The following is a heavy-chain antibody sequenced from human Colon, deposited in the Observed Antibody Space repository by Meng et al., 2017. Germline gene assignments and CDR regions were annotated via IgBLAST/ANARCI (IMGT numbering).Heavy chain of an antibody. J-gene: IGHJ4*02. CDR1: GYSIGSGYY. D-gene: IGHD2-2*01. CDR2: IPHGGNI. V-gene: IGHV4-38-2*02. CDR3: ARGAPTSPFDY. Sequence: SETLSLTCSVSGYSIGSGYYWGWLRPPPGKGLEWIGSIPHGGNIDYNQSLKSRVTVSLDTSKNQFYLNVTSVTAADTAVYYCARGAPTSPFDYWGQGTLVTGSS.